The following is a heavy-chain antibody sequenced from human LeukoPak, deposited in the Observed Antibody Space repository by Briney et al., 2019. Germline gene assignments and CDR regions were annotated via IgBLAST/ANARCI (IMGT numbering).Heavy chain of an antibody. CDR3: ARGAGFFNY. D-gene: IGHD6-25*01. V-gene: IGHV4-59*01. CDR2: IFYAGST. J-gene: IGHJ4*02. Sequence: PSETLSLTCTVSGGSISSYYWSWLRQPPGKGLEWIGYIFYAGSTNYNPSLKSRVSISVDSSKNQFSLRLSSVTAADTAVYYCARGAGFFNYWGQGTLVTVSS. CDR1: GGSISSYY.